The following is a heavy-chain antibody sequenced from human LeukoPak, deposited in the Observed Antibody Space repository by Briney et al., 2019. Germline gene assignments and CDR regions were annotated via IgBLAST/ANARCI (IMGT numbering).Heavy chain of an antibody. CDR2: ISYDGSNK. Sequence: PGGSLRLSCAASGFTFSSYAMHWVRQAPGEGLEWVAVISYDGSNKYYADSVKGRFTISRDNSKNTLYLQRNSLRAEDTAVYYCSRRRHGHNLDYWGQGTLVTVSS. D-gene: IGHD5-24*01. CDR1: GFTFSSYA. J-gene: IGHJ4*02. CDR3: SRRRHGHNLDY. V-gene: IGHV3-30-3*01.